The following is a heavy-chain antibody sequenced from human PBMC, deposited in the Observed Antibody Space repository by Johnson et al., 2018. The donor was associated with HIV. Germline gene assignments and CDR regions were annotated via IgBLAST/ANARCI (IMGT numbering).Heavy chain of an antibody. V-gene: IGHV3-30*03. J-gene: IGHJ3*02. Sequence: QVQLVESGGGVVRPGGSLRLSCAASGFTFDDYGMSWVRQAPGKGLEWVAVISYDGINKADSVKGRFTISRDNSKNTLYLQMNSLRAEDTAVYYCARADGSYDAFDIWGQGTMVTASS. CDR3: ARADGSYDAFDI. CDR2: ISYDGIN. CDR1: GFTFDDYG. D-gene: IGHD1-26*01.